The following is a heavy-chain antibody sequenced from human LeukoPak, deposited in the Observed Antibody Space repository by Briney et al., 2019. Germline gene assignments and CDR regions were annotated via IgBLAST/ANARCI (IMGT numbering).Heavy chain of an antibody. Sequence: PSETLSLTCAVYGGSFSGYYWSWIRQPPGKGLEWIGEINHSGGTNYNPSLKSRVTISVDTSKNQFSLKLSSVTAADTAVYYCASIGCSSTSCYHNWFDPWGQGTLVTVSS. CDR3: ASIGCSSTSCYHNWFDP. D-gene: IGHD2-2*01. J-gene: IGHJ5*02. CDR1: GGSFSGYY. V-gene: IGHV4-34*01. CDR2: INHSGGT.